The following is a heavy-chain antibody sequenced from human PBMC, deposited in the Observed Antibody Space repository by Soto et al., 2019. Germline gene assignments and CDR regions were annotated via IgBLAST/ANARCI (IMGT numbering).Heavy chain of an antibody. J-gene: IGHJ5*02. Sequence: SETLSLTCAVSGGSIISGGYSWSWIRQPPGKGLEWIGYIYHSGSTYYNPSLKSRVTISVDRSKNQFSLKLSSATAADTAVYYCARVPDRWGQGTLVTVSS. D-gene: IGHD2-2*01. CDR3: ARVPDR. V-gene: IGHV4-30-2*01. CDR1: GGSIISGGYS. CDR2: IYHSGST.